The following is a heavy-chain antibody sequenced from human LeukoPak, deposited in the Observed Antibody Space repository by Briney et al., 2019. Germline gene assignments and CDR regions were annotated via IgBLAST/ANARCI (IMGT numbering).Heavy chain of an antibody. V-gene: IGHV3-7*03. D-gene: IGHD6-19*01. CDR2: IKQDGSEK. Sequence: GGSLRLSCAASEFTFSSYSMNWVRQAPGKGLEWVANIKQDGSEKYYVDSVKGRFTISRDNAKNSLYLQMNSLRAEDTAVYYCARGISGYSSGWYSLGQGFDYWGQGTLVTVSS. CDR3: ARGISGYSSGWYSLGQGFDY. J-gene: IGHJ4*02. CDR1: EFTFSSYS.